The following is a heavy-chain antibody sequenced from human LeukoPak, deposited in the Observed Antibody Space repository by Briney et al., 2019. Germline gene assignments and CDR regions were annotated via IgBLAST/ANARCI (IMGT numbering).Heavy chain of an antibody. CDR2: MNPNSGNT. CDR3: ARGRGKAYCGGDCYPDC. V-gene: IGHV1-8*01. D-gene: IGHD2-21*02. CDR1: GYTFTSYD. Sequence: ASVKVSCKASGYTFTSYDINWVRQATRQGLEWMGWMNPNSGNTGYAQKFQGRVTMTRNTSMSTAYMELSSLRSEDTAVYYCARGRGKAYCGGDCYPDCWGQGTLVTVSS. J-gene: IGHJ4*02.